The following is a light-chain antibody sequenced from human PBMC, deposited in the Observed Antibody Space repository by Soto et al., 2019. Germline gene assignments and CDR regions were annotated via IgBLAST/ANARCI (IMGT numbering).Light chain of an antibody. CDR3: QSYDSSLSAHYV. CDR1: SSNIGATYD. Sequence: QSVLTQPPSVSGAPGQRVTISCTGSSSNIGATYDVQGYQQLPGTAPKLLIYGNSNRPSGVPDRFSGSKSGTSASLAITGLQADDEADYYCQSYDSSLSAHYVFGTGTKVTVL. V-gene: IGLV1-40*01. J-gene: IGLJ1*01. CDR2: GNS.